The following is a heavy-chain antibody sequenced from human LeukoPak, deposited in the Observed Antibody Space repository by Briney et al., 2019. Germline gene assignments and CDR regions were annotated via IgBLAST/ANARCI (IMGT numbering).Heavy chain of an antibody. D-gene: IGHD5-12*01. V-gene: IGHV4-38-2*02. CDR2: IYYRRTT. CDR3: ARTRGYSGYGDY. J-gene: IGHJ4*02. Sequence: PSETLSLTCTVSGYSISSGYDWGWIRQPPGKGLEWIGSIYYRRTTYYNPSLKSRVTISVDTSKNQFSLKLSSVTAADTAVYYCARTRGYSGYGDYWGQGTLVTVSS. CDR1: GYSISSGYD.